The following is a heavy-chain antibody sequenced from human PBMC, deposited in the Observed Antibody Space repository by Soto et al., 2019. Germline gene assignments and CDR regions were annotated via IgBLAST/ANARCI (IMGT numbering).Heavy chain of an antibody. CDR2: IYSGGST. CDR3: ARGVATVWGPDNYYGMDV. V-gene: IGHV3-66*01. J-gene: IGHJ6*02. Sequence: EVQLVESGGGLVQPGGSLRLSCAASGFTVSSNYMSWVRQAPGKGLEWVSVIYSGGSTYYADSVKGRFTISRDNSKNTLYLQMNSLRAEDTAVYYCARGVATVWGPDNYYGMDVWGQGTTVTVSS. D-gene: IGHD4-4*01. CDR1: GFTVSSNY.